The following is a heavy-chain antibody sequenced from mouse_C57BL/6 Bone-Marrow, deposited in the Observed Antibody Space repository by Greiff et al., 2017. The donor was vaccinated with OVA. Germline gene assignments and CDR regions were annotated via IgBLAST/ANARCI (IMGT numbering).Heavy chain of an antibody. CDR2: IFPGSGST. CDR1: GYTFTDYY. V-gene: IGHV1-75*01. Sequence: VKLQESGPELVKPGASVKISCKASGYTFTDYYINWVKQRPGQGLEWIGWIFPGSGSTYYNEKFKGKATLTVDKSSSTAYMLLSSLTSEDSAVYFCARSGLGRNYFDYWGQGTTLTVSS. J-gene: IGHJ2*01. CDR3: ARSGLGRNYFDY. D-gene: IGHD4-1*01.